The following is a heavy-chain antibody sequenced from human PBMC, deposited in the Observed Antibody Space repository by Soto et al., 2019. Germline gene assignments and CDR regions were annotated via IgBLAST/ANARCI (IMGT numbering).Heavy chain of an antibody. CDR2: IWYDGSNK. CDR3: ARDRGDCRNTSCYNYYYYYGMDV. V-gene: IGHV3-33*01. J-gene: IGHJ6*02. D-gene: IGHD2-2*02. Sequence: GGSLRLSCAASGFTFSSYGMHWVRQAPGKGLEWVAVIWYDGSNKYYADSVKGRFTISRNNSKNTLYLQMNSLRAEDTAVYYCARDRGDCRNTSCYNYYYYYGMDVWGQGTTVTVSS. CDR1: GFTFSSYG.